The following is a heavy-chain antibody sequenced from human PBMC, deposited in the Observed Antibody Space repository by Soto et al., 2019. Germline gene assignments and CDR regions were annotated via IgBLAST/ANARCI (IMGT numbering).Heavy chain of an antibody. D-gene: IGHD6-19*01. CDR3: ARLDSSGWGFDY. J-gene: IGHJ4*02. CDR2: ISYDGSNK. Sequence: GGSLRLSCAASGFTFSSYAMHWVRQAPGKGLEWVAVISYDGSNKYYADSVKGRFTISRDNSKNTLYLQMNSLRAEDTAVYYCARLDSSGWGFDYWGQGTLVTVSS. CDR1: GFTFSSYA. V-gene: IGHV3-30-3*01.